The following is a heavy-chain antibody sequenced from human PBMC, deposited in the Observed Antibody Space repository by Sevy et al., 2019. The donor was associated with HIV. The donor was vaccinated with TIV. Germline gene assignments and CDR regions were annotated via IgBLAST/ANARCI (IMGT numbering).Heavy chain of an antibody. V-gene: IGHV3-48*01. CDR1: GFTFSSLS. D-gene: IGHD2-15*01. CDR3: AATSGTWDDAFDL. J-gene: IGHJ3*01. CDR2: IGSDGTTK. Sequence: GGSLRLSCEASGFTFSSLSMSWVRQAPGKGLEWVSYIGSDGTTKHYAESMRGRFTISRDNAKNSLYLQINSLRAEDTAGYYCAATSGTWDDAFDLWGQGTMVTVSS.